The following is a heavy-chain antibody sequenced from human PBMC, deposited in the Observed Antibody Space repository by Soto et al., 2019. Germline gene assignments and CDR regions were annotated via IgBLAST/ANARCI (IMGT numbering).Heavy chain of an antibody. Sequence: SGGSLRLSCAASGFTLSSYEMNWVRQAPGKGLEWVSYISSSGSTIYYADSVKGRFTISRDNAKNSLYLQMNSLRAEDTAVYYCARTDSSGWFPLHDYWGQGTLVTVSS. CDR2: ISSSGSTI. J-gene: IGHJ4*02. D-gene: IGHD6-19*01. CDR3: ARTDSSGWFPLHDY. V-gene: IGHV3-48*03. CDR1: GFTLSSYE.